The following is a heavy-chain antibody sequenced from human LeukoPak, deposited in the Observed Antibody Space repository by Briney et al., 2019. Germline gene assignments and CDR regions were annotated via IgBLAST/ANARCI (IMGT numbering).Heavy chain of an antibody. J-gene: IGHJ4*02. V-gene: IGHV1-3*01. D-gene: IGHD5-24*01. CDR3: ARAGVVEMATIGFDY. Sequence: ASVKVSCKASGYTFTSYAIHWVRQAPGQRLEWMGWINAGNGQTKYSQKFQRRVTITRDTSASTVYMELSSLRSEDTAVYYCARAGVVEMATIGFDYWGQGTLVTVSS. CDR1: GYTFTSYA. CDR2: INAGNGQT.